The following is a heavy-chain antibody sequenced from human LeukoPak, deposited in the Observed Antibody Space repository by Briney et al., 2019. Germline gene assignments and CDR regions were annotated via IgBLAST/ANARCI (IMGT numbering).Heavy chain of an antibody. D-gene: IGHD3-3*01. CDR3: AKAHDFWSGYCPFDY. CDR1: GFTVSSNY. CDR2: IYSGGST. J-gene: IGHJ4*02. Sequence: GGSLRLSCAASGFTVSSNYMSWVRQAPGKGLEWVSVIYSGGSTYYADSVKGRFTISRDNSKNTLYLQMNSLRAEDTAVYYCAKAHDFWSGYCPFDYWGQGTLVTVSS. V-gene: IGHV3-53*01.